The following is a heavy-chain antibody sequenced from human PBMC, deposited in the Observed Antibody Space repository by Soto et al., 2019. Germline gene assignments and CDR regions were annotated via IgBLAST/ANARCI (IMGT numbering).Heavy chain of an antibody. J-gene: IGHJ4*02. D-gene: IGHD2-21*02. V-gene: IGHV3-23*01. CDR2: IRSSGGHT. CDR1: GFTLTNSA. CDR3: AKVQEFCGFNCYIVDS. Sequence: GGSLRLSCVASGFTLTNSAMSWVRNVPGKGLEWAAGIRSSGGHTNYADSVKGRFTISRDNSKDTLYLQMNSLRSEDTALYYCAKVQEFCGFNCYIVDSWGQGVLVTVSS.